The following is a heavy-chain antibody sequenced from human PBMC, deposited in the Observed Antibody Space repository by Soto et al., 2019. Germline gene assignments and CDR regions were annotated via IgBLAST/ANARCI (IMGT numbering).Heavy chain of an antibody. J-gene: IGHJ4*02. CDR1: GYTFTSYA. CDR2: INAGNGNT. V-gene: IGHV1-3*01. CDR3: ARDPNHYYGSDHFDY. Sequence: GASVKVSCKASGYTFTSYAIHWVRQAPGQRLEWMGWINAGNGNTKYSQKFQGRVTITRDTSASTAYMELSSLRSEDTAVYYCARDPNHYYGSDHFDYWGQATLVTVSS. D-gene: IGHD3-10*01.